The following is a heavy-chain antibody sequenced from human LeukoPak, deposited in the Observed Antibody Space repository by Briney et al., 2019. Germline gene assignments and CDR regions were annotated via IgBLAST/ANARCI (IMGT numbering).Heavy chain of an antibody. Sequence: GGSLRLSCAASGFTFSSYAMSWVRQAPGKGLEWVSTISDNGGSTYYADSVKGRFTISRDNSKNTQYLQMNSLRAEDTAVYYCAKPPPDSSSWLFDYWGQGALVTVSS. CDR2: ISDNGGST. CDR3: AKPPPDSSSWLFDY. J-gene: IGHJ4*02. CDR1: GFTFSSYA. D-gene: IGHD6-13*01. V-gene: IGHV3-23*01.